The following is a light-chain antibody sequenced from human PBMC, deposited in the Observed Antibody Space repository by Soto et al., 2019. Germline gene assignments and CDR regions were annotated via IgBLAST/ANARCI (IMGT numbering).Light chain of an antibody. J-gene: IGLJ3*02. Sequence: QAVVTQEPSLTVSPGGTVTLTCGSSTGAVTSGHYPYWFQQKPGQAPRTLIYDTNNKQSWTPARFSGSLLEGKAALTLSGAQPEDEAEYYCLLSYSGARAGVFGGGTKLTVL. CDR2: DTN. CDR3: LLSYSGARAGV. V-gene: IGLV7-46*01. CDR1: TGAVTSGHY.